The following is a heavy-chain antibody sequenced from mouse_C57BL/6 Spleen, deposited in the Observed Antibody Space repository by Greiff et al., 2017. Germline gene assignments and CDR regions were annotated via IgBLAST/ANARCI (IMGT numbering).Heavy chain of an antibody. D-gene: IGHD1-1*01. V-gene: IGHV1-81*01. CDR3: ARGAHYYGSSCYAMDD. J-gene: IGHJ4*01. CDR1: GYTFTRYG. Sequence: QVQLQQSGAELARPGASVKLSCKASGYTFTRYGISWVKQRTGQGLEWIGELYPRSGNTYYNEKFKGKATLTADKSSSTAYMELRSLTSEDSAVYFCARGAHYYGSSCYAMDDWGQGTSVTVSS. CDR2: LYPRSGNT.